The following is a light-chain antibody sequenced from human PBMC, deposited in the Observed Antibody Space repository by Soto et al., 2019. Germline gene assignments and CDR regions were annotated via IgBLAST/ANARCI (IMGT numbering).Light chain of an antibody. CDR1: QSISNH. Sequence: DIQMTQSPSSLSASVEDRVIITCRASQSISNHLNWYQQKPGKAPKLLIFAASSLQTGVPSRFSGSRSGPDFTLTISSLQPEDFATYYCQQSYSSPQTFCQGTKVEIK. V-gene: IGKV1-39*01. CDR2: AAS. J-gene: IGKJ1*01. CDR3: QQSYSSPQT.